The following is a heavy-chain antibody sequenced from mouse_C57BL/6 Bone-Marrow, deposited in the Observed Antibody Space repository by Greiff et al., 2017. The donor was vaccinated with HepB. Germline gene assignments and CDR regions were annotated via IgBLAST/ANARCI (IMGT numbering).Heavy chain of an antibody. CDR1: GFTFSDYY. J-gene: IGHJ2*01. CDR2: ISNGGGST. Sequence: EVQGVESGGGLVQPGWSLKLSCAASGFTFSDYYMYWVRQTPEKRLEWVAYISNGGGSTYYPDTVKGRFTISRDNAKNTLYLQMSRLKSEDTAMYYCARRGELYYFDYWGQGTTLTVSS. V-gene: IGHV5-12*01. CDR3: ARRGELYYFDY.